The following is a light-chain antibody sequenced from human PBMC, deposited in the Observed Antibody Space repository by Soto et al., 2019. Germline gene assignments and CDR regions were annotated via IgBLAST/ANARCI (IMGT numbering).Light chain of an antibody. V-gene: IGKV3-15*01. J-gene: IGKJ5*01. CDR2: GAS. CDR1: QSVHSN. Sequence: IGLTHSPATLSVSPGERATLSCRASQSVHSNLAWYQQKPGQAPRLLIYGASTRATGIPARFSGSGSGTEFTLTISSLQSEDFEIYYCQQYNNWPITFGQGTRLEIK. CDR3: QQYNNWPIT.